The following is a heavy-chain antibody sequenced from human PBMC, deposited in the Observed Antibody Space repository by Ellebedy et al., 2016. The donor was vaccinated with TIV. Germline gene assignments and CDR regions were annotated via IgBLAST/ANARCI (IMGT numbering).Heavy chain of an antibody. J-gene: IGHJ5*02. CDR3: ARGTGTVAPPPFDP. V-gene: IGHV3-74*01. CDR2: INSDGSST. CDR1: GFTFSSYW. Sequence: GESLKISCAASGFTFSSYWMHWVRQAPGKGLVWVSRINSDGSSTSYADSVKGRFTISRDNAKNSLYLQMNSLRAEDTAVYYCARGTGTVAPPPFDPWGQGTLVTVSS. D-gene: IGHD6-19*01.